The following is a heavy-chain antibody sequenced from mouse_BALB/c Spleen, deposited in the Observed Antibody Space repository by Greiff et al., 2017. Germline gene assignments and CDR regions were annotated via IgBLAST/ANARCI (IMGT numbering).Heavy chain of an antibody. J-gene: IGHJ4*01. D-gene: IGHD1-1*01. CDR2: ISSGGST. Sequence: EVQGVESGGGLVKPGGSLKLSCAASGFTFSSYAMSWVRQTPEKRLEWVASISSGGSTYYPDSVKGRFTISRDNARNILYLQMSSLRSEDTAMYYCARGRGVVDAMDYWGQGTSVTVSS. CDR3: ARGRGVVDAMDY. CDR1: GFTFSSYA. V-gene: IGHV5-6-5*01.